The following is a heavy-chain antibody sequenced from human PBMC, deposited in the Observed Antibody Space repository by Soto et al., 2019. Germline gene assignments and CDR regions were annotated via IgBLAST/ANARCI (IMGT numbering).Heavy chain of an antibody. Sequence: QVQLQESGPGLVKPSQTLSLTCTVSGGSISSGGYYWSWIRQHPGKGLEWIGYMYYRRSTYYNPPLKSRVTTSVHTSKNQFSLKLSAVTAADTAVYYCARSVFPWGQGTLVTVSS. CDR3: ARSVFP. J-gene: IGHJ5*02. CDR2: MYYRRST. V-gene: IGHV4-31*03. CDR1: GGSISSGGYY.